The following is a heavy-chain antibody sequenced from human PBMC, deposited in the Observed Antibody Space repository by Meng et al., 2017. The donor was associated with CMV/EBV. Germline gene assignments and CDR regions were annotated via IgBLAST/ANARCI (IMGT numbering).Heavy chain of an antibody. J-gene: IGHJ6*02. D-gene: IGHD2-2*01. CDR2: INHSGST. CDR3: ARAPGSYCSSTSCYYYYGMDV. V-gene: IGHV4-34*01. Sequence: GSLRLSCAVYGGSFSGYYWSWIRLPPGKGLEWIGEINHSGSTNYNPSLKSRVTISVDTSKNQFSLKLSSVTAADTAVYYCARAPGSYCSSTSCYYYYGMDVWGQGTTVTVSS. CDR1: GGSFSGYY.